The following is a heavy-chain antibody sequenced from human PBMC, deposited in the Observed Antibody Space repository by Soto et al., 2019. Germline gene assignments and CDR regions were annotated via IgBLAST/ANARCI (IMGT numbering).Heavy chain of an antibody. CDR3: AGWYGGHNFDY. CDR1: DGSISSRSYY. Sequence: SETLSLTCTVSDGSISSRSYYCGLIRQPPGKGLEWIGTIYYSGTTFYNPSLKSRLTISLDTSKNQFSLQMTSVTATDTSIYYCAGWYGGHNFDYWGQGTLDTVSS. J-gene: IGHJ4*02. CDR2: IYYSGTT. D-gene: IGHD4-17*01. V-gene: IGHV4-39*01.